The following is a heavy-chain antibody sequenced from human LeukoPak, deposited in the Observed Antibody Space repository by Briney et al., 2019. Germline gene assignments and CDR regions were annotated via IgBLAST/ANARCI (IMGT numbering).Heavy chain of an antibody. CDR2: INTGSNYI. Sequence: SGGSLRLSCAASGFTFSSYSMNWVRQAPGKGLEWASSINTGSNYIYYADSVRGRFTISRDNAKNSLYLQMNSLRAEDTAFYYCARGPEYYWGQGTLVTVSS. D-gene: IGHD1-14*01. V-gene: IGHV3-21*01. CDR3: ARGPEYY. CDR1: GFTFSSYS. J-gene: IGHJ4*02.